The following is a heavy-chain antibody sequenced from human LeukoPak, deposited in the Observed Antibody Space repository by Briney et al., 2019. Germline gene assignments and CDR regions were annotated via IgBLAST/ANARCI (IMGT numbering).Heavy chain of an antibody. CDR3: ARVWGNYVLDAFDI. J-gene: IGHJ3*02. D-gene: IGHD1-7*01. V-gene: IGHV4-59*01. Sequence: PSETLSLTCTVSGVSISSYYWSWIRQPPGKGLEWIGYIYYSGSTNYNPSLKSRVTISVDTSKNQFSLKLSSVTAADTAVYYCARVWGNYVLDAFDIWGQGTMVTVSS. CDR2: IYYSGST. CDR1: GVSISSYY.